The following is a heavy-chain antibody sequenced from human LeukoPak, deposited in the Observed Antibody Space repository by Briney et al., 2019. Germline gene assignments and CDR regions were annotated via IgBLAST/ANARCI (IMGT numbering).Heavy chain of an antibody. V-gene: IGHV4-59*01. J-gene: IGHJ4*02. CDR1: GGSISSYY. CDR3: ARGYSSGSIDY. Sequence: PSETLSLTCTVSGGSISSYYWSWIRQPPGKGLEWIGYIYYSGSTNYNPSLKSRVTISVDTSKNKFSLKLSSVTAADTAVYYCARGYSSGSIDYWGQGTLVTVSS. D-gene: IGHD6-19*01. CDR2: IYYSGST.